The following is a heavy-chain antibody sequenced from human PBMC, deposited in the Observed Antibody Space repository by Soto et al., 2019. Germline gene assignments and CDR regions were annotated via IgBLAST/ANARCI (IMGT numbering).Heavy chain of an antibody. CDR3: ARHLTYCSAGSCYSDFPYYGMDV. V-gene: IGHV4-39*01. D-gene: IGHD2-15*01. Sequence: SETLSLTCTVSGGSISSSSYYWGWIRQPPGKGLEWIGSIYYSGSTYYNPSLKSRVTISVDTSKNQFSLKLSSVTAADTAVYYCARHLTYCSAGSCYSDFPYYGMDVWGQGTTVTVS. CDR2: IYYSGST. J-gene: IGHJ6*02. CDR1: GGSISSSSYY.